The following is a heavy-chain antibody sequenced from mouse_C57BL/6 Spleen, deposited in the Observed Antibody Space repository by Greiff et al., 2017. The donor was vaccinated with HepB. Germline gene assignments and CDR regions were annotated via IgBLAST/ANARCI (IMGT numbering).Heavy chain of an antibody. J-gene: IGHJ2*01. CDR1: GYAFSSSW. CDR2: IYPGDGDT. V-gene: IGHV1-82*01. CDR3: AREGLGLRVFDY. D-gene: IGHD2-4*01. Sequence: QVQLQQSGPELVKPGASVKISCKASGYAFSSSWMNWVKQRPGKGLEWIGRIYPGDGDTNYNGKFKGKATLTADKSSSTAYMQLSSLTSEDSAVYFCAREGLGLRVFDYWGQGTTLTVSS.